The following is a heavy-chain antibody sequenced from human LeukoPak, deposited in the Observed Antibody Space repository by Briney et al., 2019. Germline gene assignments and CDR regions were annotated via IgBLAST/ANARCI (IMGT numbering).Heavy chain of an antibody. CDR3: ARQGIYSSGWYAGYYFDY. Sequence: SETLSLTCTVSGGSISSSSYYWGWIRQPPGKGLEWIWSIYYTGSTYNNPSLKSRVTISVDTSKNQFSLKLSSVTAADTAVYYCARQGIYSSGWYAGYYFDYWGQGTLVTVSS. V-gene: IGHV4-39*01. CDR2: IYYTGST. D-gene: IGHD6-19*01. CDR1: GGSISSSSYY. J-gene: IGHJ4*02.